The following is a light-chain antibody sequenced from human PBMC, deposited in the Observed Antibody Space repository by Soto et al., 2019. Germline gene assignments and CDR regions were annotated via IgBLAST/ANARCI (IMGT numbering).Light chain of an antibody. CDR3: SSYTSSSTLV. CDR1: STDVGGHNS. Sequence: QSVLPQPASVSGSPGQSITISCTGTSTDVGGHNSVAWYQHNPGKAPKLMIYDVTNRPSGVSSRFSGSKSGNTASLSISGLQAEDEADYYCSSYTSSSTLVFGTGTKVTVL. V-gene: IGLV2-14*01. CDR2: DVT. J-gene: IGLJ1*01.